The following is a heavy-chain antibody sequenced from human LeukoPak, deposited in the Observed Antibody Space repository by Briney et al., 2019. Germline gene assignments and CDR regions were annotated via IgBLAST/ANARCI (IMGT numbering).Heavy chain of an antibody. CDR2: IWYYGSNK. D-gene: IGHD3-10*01. CDR1: GFTFSSYG. CDR3: AKRPELDYYYYYCIVV. Sequence: PGRSLRLSCAASGFTFSSYGMHWVRQAPGKGLEWVAVIWYYGSNKYYADSVKGRFTISRDNSKNTLYLPMNSLRAEDTAVYYCAKRPELDYYYYYCIVVWGKGATVTVS. V-gene: IGHV3-33*06. J-gene: IGHJ6*03.